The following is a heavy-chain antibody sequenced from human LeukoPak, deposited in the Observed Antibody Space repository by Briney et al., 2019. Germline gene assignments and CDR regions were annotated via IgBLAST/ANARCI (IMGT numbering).Heavy chain of an antibody. CDR3: ATLVGDCSGGSCYPGN. CDR1: GYSFTSYW. D-gene: IGHD2-15*01. V-gene: IGHV5-51*01. Sequence: GESLKISCKGSGYSFTSYWIGWVRQMPGKGLVWMGIIYPGDSDTRYSPFFQGQVTISADKSISTAYLQWSSLNASDTAMYYRATLVGDCSGGSCYPGNWGQGTLVTVSS. CDR2: IYPGDSDT. J-gene: IGHJ4*02.